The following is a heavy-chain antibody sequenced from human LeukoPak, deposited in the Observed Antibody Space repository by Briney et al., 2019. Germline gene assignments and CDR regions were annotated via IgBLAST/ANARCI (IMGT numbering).Heavy chain of an antibody. CDR1: GFTFSSNA. Sequence: GGSLRLSCAASGFTFSSNAMHWVREAPGKGLEWVAIISYDGSDKYYADSVKGRFTISRDNSKNTLDLQMNSLRTEDTAVYYCAKDQGIQLGIDYWGQGSLVTVSS. CDR3: AKDQGIQLGIDY. CDR2: ISYDGSDK. D-gene: IGHD5-18*01. V-gene: IGHV3-30*18. J-gene: IGHJ4*02.